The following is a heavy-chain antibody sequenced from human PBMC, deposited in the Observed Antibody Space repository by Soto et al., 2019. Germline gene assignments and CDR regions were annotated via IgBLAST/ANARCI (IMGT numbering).Heavy chain of an antibody. Sequence: SETLSLTCTVSGDSISSISYYWGWIRQPPGQGLEWIGSIFYSGSTYYNPSLKSRVTISVDTSKSQFSLKVSSVTAADTAVYYCARLSTSVSNGHGSANYWGQGTLVTVSS. J-gene: IGHJ4*02. CDR2: IFYSGST. CDR3: ARLSTSVSNGHGSANY. V-gene: IGHV4-39*01. D-gene: IGHD2-2*01. CDR1: GDSISSISYY.